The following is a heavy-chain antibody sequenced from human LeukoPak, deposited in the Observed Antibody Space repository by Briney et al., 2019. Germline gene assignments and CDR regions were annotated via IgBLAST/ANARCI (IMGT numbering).Heavy chain of an antibody. V-gene: IGHV3-48*01. D-gene: IGHD6-19*01. Sequence: GGSLRLSCAASGFTFSSYSMNWVRQAPGKGLEWVSYISSSSSTIYYADSVKGRFTISRDNAKNSLYLQMNSLRAEDTAVYYCAKNSKWLVQDYWGQGTLVTVSS. CDR2: ISSSSSTI. J-gene: IGHJ4*02. CDR1: GFTFSSYS. CDR3: AKNSKWLVQDY.